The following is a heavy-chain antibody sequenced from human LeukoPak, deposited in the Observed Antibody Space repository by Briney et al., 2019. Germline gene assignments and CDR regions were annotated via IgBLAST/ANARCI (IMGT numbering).Heavy chain of an antibody. V-gene: IGHV3-33*01. Sequence: GGSLRLSCAASGFIFSNYGMHWVRQAPGKGLEWVAIIWYDGSNEYYANSVKGRFTISRDNAKNSLYLQMNSLRAEDTAVYYCAREKGYCSGGSCYSDWFDPWGQGTLVTVSS. D-gene: IGHD2-15*01. CDR3: AREKGYCSGGSCYSDWFDP. J-gene: IGHJ5*02. CDR2: IWYDGSNE. CDR1: GFIFSNYG.